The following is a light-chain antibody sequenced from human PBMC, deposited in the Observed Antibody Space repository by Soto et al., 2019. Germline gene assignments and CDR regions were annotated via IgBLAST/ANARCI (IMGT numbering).Light chain of an antibody. CDR3: AAWDDSLNGRWV. J-gene: IGLJ3*02. Sequence: QSVLTQPPSASGTPGQRVTISCSGSRFNIGSSSVNWYQQLPGTATKLLMYSNNQRPSGVPDRFSGSKSGTSASLAISGLQSEDEADYYCAAWDDSLNGRWVFGGGTKLTVL. CDR2: SNN. V-gene: IGLV1-44*01. CDR1: RFNIGSSS.